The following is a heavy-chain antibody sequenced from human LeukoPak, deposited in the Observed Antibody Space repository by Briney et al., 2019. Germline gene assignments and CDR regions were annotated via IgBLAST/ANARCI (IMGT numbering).Heavy chain of an antibody. J-gene: IGHJ4*02. CDR3: ASAYCGGDCYLDY. Sequence: KTSETLSLTSAVSGGSISSGGYSWSWIRQPPGKGLEWIGYIYHSGSTYYNPSLKSRVTISVDRSKNRFSLKLSSVTAADTAVYYCASAYCGGDCYLDYWGQGTLVTVSS. D-gene: IGHD2-21*02. CDR1: GGSISSGGYS. CDR2: IYHSGST. V-gene: IGHV4-30-2*01.